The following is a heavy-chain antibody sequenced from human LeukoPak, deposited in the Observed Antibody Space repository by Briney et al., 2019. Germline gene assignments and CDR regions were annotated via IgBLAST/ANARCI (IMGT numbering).Heavy chain of an antibody. CDR1: GGSISSYY. D-gene: IGHD3/OR15-3a*01. V-gene: IGHV4-59*01. J-gene: IGHJ4*02. Sequence: SETLSLTCTVSGGSISSYYWSWIRQPPGKGLEWIGYIYYSGSTNYNPSLKSRVTISVDTSKNQFSLKLSSVTAADTAVYYCARALGDWSFDYWGQGTLVTVSS. CDR3: ARALGDWSFDY. CDR2: IYYSGST.